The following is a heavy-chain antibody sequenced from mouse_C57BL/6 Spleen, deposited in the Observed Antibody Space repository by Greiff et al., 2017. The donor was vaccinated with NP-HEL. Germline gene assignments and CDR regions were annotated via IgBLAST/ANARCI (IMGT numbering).Heavy chain of an antibody. J-gene: IGHJ2*01. Sequence: QVQLQQPGAELVRPGSSVKLSCKASGYTFTSYWMDWVKQRPGQGLEWIGNIYPSDSETHYNQKFKDKATLTVDKSSSTAYMQLSSLTSEDSAVYYCASLYGSSYFDYWGQGTTLTVSS. CDR3: ASLYGSSYFDY. V-gene: IGHV1-61*01. D-gene: IGHD1-1*01. CDR1: GYTFTSYW. CDR2: IYPSDSET.